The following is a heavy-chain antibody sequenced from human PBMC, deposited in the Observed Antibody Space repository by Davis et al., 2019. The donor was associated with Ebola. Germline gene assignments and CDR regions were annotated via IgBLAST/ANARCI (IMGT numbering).Heavy chain of an antibody. J-gene: IGHJ6*02. CDR2: ISYDGNNK. CDR1: GFTFSSYA. V-gene: IGHV3-30*04. CDR3: ARDFPGIGATAYYYGMDV. D-gene: IGHD6-13*01. Sequence: GGSLRLSCAASGFTFSSYAMHWVRRVPGKGLEWVAVISYDGNNKHYADSVKGRFTISRDNAKNSLYLQMNILRAEDTAVYYCARDFPGIGATAYYYGMDVWGQGTTVTVSS.